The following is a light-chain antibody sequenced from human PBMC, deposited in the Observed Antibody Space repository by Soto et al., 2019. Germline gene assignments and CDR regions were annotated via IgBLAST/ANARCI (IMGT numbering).Light chain of an antibody. CDR3: AAWDDSLNGYV. J-gene: IGLJ1*01. CDR2: SNN. Sequence: QSVLTQPPSASGTPGQRVTISCSGSSSNIGSNTVNWYQQLPGTAPKLLIYSNNQRASGVPDRFSGSKSGTSASLAISGLQSEDEADYYCAAWDDSLNGYVFGTGTKPTVL. V-gene: IGLV1-44*01. CDR1: SSNIGSNT.